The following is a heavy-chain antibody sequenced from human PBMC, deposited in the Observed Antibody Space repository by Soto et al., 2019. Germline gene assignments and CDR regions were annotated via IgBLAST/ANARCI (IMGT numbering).Heavy chain of an antibody. V-gene: IGHV1-46*01. Sequence: QVQLVQSGAEVKKPGASVKVSCKASGYTFTSYYMHWVRQAPGQGLEWMGIINPSGGSTSYAQKFQGRVTMTRDTSTSTVYMELSSLRSEDTAVYYCARDKRLTYYDFWSGYPSPHYGMDVWGQGTTVTVSS. CDR1: GYTFTSYY. CDR2: INPSGGST. D-gene: IGHD3-3*01. CDR3: ARDKRLTYYDFWSGYPSPHYGMDV. J-gene: IGHJ6*02.